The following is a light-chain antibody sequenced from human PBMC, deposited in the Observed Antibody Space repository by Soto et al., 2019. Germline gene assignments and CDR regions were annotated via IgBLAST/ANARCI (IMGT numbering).Light chain of an antibody. CDR1: QLISNY. Sequence: EIMLTQSPATLSLSPGETATLSCRANQLISNYLAWYQQKPGQAPRLLIYDASNRATGIPARFSGSGSGTDFTLTISRLEPEDFAVYYCQQYGSSSYTFGQGTKVDIK. J-gene: IGKJ2*01. CDR3: QQYGSSSYT. CDR2: DAS. V-gene: IGKV3-11*01.